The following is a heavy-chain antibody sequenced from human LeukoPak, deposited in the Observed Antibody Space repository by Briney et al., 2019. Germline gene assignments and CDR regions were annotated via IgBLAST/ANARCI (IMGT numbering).Heavy chain of an antibody. Sequence: SETPSLTCAVYGGSFSGFYWSWIRQPPGKGLEWIGEINHSGSTNYNPSLKSRVTISVDTSKNQFSLKLSSVTAADTAVYYCARGRSIAAAAPNYWGQGTLVTVSS. D-gene: IGHD6-13*01. CDR2: INHSGST. CDR3: ARGRSIAAAAPNY. J-gene: IGHJ4*02. CDR1: GGSFSGFY. V-gene: IGHV4-34*01.